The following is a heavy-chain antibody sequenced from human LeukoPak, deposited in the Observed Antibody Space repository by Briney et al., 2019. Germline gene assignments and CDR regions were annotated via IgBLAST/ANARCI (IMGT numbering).Heavy chain of an antibody. D-gene: IGHD5-18*01. Sequence: GGSLRLFCTVSRFPFGDHAMSWVPRAPGKGLEWVGFIRSKTYGGTTEYGASVKGRFIISRDDSTSIAYLQMNSLKIEDTAVYYCTRGPIQLWLYHGMDVWGQGTTVTVSS. CDR2: IRSKTYGGTT. CDR1: RFPFGDHA. J-gene: IGHJ6*02. CDR3: TRGPIQLWLYHGMDV. V-gene: IGHV3-49*04.